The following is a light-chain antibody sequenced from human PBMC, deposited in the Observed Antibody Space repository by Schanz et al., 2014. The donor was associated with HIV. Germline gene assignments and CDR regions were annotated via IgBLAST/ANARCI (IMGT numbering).Light chain of an antibody. CDR3: SSYASGSTLEV. CDR2: DVS. V-gene: IGLV2-14*01. J-gene: IGLJ1*01. CDR1: SSDVGGYNY. Sequence: QSALTQPRSVSGSPGQSVTISCTGTSSDVGGYNYVSWYQQHPGKAPKLMIYDVSNRPSGVSSRFSGSKSGNTASLTISGLQAEDEADYYCSSYASGSTLEVFGSGTKLTVL.